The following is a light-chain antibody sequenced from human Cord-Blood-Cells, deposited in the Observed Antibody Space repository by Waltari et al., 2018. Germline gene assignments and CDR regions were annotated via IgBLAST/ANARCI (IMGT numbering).Light chain of an antibody. V-gene: IGKV2-30*01. CDR2: KVS. J-gene: IGKJ1*01. CDR1: QSLVSSDGHTY. CDR3: MQGTHWPWT. Sequence: VVMPQSPLSLPVTLGQPASIPSRSRQSLVSSDGHTYLNWFQQRPGQSPRRLIYKVSNRDSGGPDIFSGSGSGADFTLKISRVEGEDVGVYYCMQGTHWPWTFGQGTKVEIK.